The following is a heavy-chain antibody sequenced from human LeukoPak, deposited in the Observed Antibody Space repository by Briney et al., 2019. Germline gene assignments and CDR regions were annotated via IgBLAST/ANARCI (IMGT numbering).Heavy chain of an antibody. V-gene: IGHV3-7*01. CDR1: GFTFSSYG. Sequence: GGSLRLSCAASGFTFSSYGMHWVRQAPGKGLEWVANIIQDGSEKYYVDSVKGRFTISRDNAKNSLYLQMNSLRAEDTAVYYCARGRRSGSPTGQFYLDFWGQGDPVTVSS. D-gene: IGHD1-26*01. CDR3: ARGRRSGSPTGQFYLDF. CDR2: IIQDGSEK. J-gene: IGHJ4*02.